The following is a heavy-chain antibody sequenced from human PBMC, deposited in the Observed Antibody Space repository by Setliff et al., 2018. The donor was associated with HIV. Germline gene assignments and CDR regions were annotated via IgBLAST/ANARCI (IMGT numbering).Heavy chain of an antibody. Sequence: PGESLKISCAASGFTFDRFWMHWVRQAPGKGLVWVSRVNRDGSSTIYYADSVKGRFTISRDNAKNSLYLQMSSLRAEDTAIYYCAKSGNRWSHFDSWGQGRLVTVSS. D-gene: IGHD1-26*01. J-gene: IGHJ4*02. CDR2: VNRDGSSTI. V-gene: IGHV3-48*04. CDR1: GFTFDRFW. CDR3: AKSGNRWSHFDS.